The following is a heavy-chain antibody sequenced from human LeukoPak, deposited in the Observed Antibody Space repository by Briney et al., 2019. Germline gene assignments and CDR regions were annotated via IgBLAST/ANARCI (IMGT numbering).Heavy chain of an antibody. CDR2: ISGSGGTT. J-gene: IGHJ6*02. CDR3: AKVMVYYYYGMDV. CDR1: GFTFSNYA. D-gene: IGHD3-10*01. V-gene: IGHV3-23*01. Sequence: GGSLRLSSAASGFTFSNYAMSWVRQAPGKGLEWVSAISGSGGTTYYAESVKGRFTISRDNSKNTLYMQMNSLRAEDSAVYYCAKVMVYYYYGMDVWGQGTTVTVTS.